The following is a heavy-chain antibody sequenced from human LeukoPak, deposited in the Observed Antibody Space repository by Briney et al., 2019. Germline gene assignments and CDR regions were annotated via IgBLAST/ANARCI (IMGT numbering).Heavy chain of an antibody. D-gene: IGHD2-2*01. CDR3: ARESDRYCSSTSCPNWYDP. CDR2: IYYSGST. Sequence: SETLSLTCTVSGGSISSRSYYWGWIRQPPGTGLGWIGSIYYSGSTYYNPSLKSRVTISVDTSKNQFSLRLSSVTAADTAVYYCARESDRYCSSTSCPNWYDPWGQGTLVTVSS. J-gene: IGHJ5*02. CDR1: GGSISSRSYY. V-gene: IGHV4-39*07.